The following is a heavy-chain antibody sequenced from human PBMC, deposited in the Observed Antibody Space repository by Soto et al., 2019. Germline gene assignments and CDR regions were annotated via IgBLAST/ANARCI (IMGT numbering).Heavy chain of an antibody. D-gene: IGHD2-8*01. Sequence: SETLSLTCTVSGGSISSYYWSWIRQPPGKGLEWIGYIYYSGSTNYNPSLKSRVTISVDTSKNQFSLKLSSVTAADTAVYYCARDCTNGVCYGFDPWGQGTLVTVS. CDR3: ARDCTNGVCYGFDP. CDR1: GGSISSYY. CDR2: IYYSGST. J-gene: IGHJ5*02. V-gene: IGHV4-59*01.